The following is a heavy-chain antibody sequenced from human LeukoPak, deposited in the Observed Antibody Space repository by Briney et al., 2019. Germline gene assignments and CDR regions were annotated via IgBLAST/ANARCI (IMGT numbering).Heavy chain of an antibody. CDR1: GLTVSSND. V-gene: IGHV3-66*01. CDR3: ARSSEQQLVRVGLDI. J-gene: IGHJ3*02. D-gene: IGHD6-13*01. Sequence: LSGGSLRLSCAASGLTVSSNDMSWVRQAPGKGLEWVSVIYAGGRIDFATSVKGRFTISRDNSKNTLYLQMNTLRDEDTAMYYCARSSEQQLVRVGLDIWGQGTMVTVSS. CDR2: IYAGGRI.